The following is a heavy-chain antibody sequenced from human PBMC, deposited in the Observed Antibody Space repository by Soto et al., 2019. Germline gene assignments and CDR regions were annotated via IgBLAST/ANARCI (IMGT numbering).Heavy chain of an antibody. J-gene: IGHJ6*02. CDR3: ARAVRSGYNYYYYNGMDV. Sequence: GGSLRLSCGASGFTFSNYGMHWVRQAPGKGLEWVAFISNDGSNKNYADSVKGRFSISRDNSENTLSLQLNSLRAEDTAVYFCARAVRSGYNYYYYNGMDVWGQGTTVTVSS. D-gene: IGHD5-12*01. V-gene: IGHV3-30*03. CDR1: GFTFSNYG. CDR2: ISNDGSNK.